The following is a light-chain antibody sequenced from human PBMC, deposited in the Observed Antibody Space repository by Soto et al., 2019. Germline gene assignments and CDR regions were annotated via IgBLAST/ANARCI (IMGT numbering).Light chain of an antibody. Sequence: DIQMTQSPSTLSASVGDRVTITCRASQSISRWLAWSQQKPGKAPNLLIYGASSLETGVPSRFSGSGSGTEFTLTISSLQPDDFATYYCQHYNSYGTFGQGTKVDIK. CDR1: QSISRW. V-gene: IGKV1-5*01. J-gene: IGKJ1*01. CDR3: QHYNSYGT. CDR2: GAS.